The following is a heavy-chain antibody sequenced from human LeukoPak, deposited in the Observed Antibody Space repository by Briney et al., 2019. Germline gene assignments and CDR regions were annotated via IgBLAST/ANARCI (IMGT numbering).Heavy chain of an antibody. CDR1: GFTFSSYE. Sequence: GGSLRLSCAASGFTFSSYEMNWVRQAPGKGLEWVSYISCSGSTIYYADSVKGRFTISRDNAKNSLYLQMNSLRAEDTAVYYCARDGCSGGSCPLTYGMDVWRQGTTVTVSS. V-gene: IGHV3-48*03. CDR3: ARDGCSGGSCPLTYGMDV. D-gene: IGHD2-15*01. CDR2: ISCSGSTI. J-gene: IGHJ6*02.